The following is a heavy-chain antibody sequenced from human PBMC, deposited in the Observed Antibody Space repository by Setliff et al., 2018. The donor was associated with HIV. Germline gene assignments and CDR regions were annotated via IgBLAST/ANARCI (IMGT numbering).Heavy chain of an antibody. J-gene: IGHJ6*04. CDR2: IYYSGST. CDR1: GGSISSSSYY. V-gene: IGHV4-39*02. CDR3: ARDVGEQLDV. Sequence: TSETLSLTCTASGGSISSSSYYWGWIRQPPGKGLEWIGSIYYSGSTYYNPSLKSRVTISVDTSKNQFSLKLTSVTAADTAVYYCARDVGEQLDVWGKGTTVTVSS.